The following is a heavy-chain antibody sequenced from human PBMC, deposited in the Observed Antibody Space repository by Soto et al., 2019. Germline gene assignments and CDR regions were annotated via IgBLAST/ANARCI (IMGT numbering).Heavy chain of an antibody. J-gene: IGHJ4*02. CDR3: ARERFLEWLPKSFYFDE. CDR1: GFSFSSYE. CDR2: ISSSGSTI. V-gene: IGHV3-48*03. Sequence: LRLSCAASGFSFSSYEVNWVRQAPGKGLEWISYISSSGSTIRYSDSVKGRFTISRDNAKNSLYLQMNSLRAEDTDIYYCARERFLEWLPKSFYFDEWGQGTPVTVSS. D-gene: IGHD3-3*01.